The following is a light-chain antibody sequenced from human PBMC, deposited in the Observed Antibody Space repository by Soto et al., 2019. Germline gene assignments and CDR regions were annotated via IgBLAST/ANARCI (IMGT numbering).Light chain of an antibody. V-gene: IGKV1-39*01. J-gene: IGKJ5*01. CDR1: QGIDSS. CDR2: AAS. CDR3: QQSYSTPRD. Sequence: ILLTQSPSSLSASVGDRVTITCRASQGIDSSFAWYQQKPGKAPKLLIYAASSLQSGVPSRFSGSGSGTDLILTISSLQPEDFATYYCQQSYSTPRDFGQGTRLEIK.